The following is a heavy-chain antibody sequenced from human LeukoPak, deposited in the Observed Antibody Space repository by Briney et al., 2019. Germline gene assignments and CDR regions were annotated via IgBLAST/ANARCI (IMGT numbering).Heavy chain of an antibody. J-gene: IGHJ4*02. CDR1: GFTFSSYG. Sequence: GGSLRLSCAASGFTFSSYGMHWVRQAPGKGLEWVAVISYDGSNKYYADSVKGRFTISRDNSKNTLYLQMNSLRAEDTAVYYCAKNLFSYYDSSPLDDWGQGTLVTVSS. CDR3: AKNLFSYYDSSPLDD. D-gene: IGHD3-22*01. CDR2: ISYDGSNK. V-gene: IGHV3-30*18.